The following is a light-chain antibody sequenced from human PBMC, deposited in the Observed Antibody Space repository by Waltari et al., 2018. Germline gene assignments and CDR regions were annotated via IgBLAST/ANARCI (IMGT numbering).Light chain of an antibody. CDR3: GTWDSSLSAHV. Sequence: QSVLTQPPSVSAAPGQKVNISCPGSNSNIGTNYVSWYQQLPGTAPKVLIYENNKRPSGIPDRFSASKSGTSTTLDITGLQAGDEADYHCGTWDSSLSAHVFGTGTRVTVL. V-gene: IGLV1-51*01. CDR1: NSNIGTNY. CDR2: ENN. J-gene: IGLJ1*01.